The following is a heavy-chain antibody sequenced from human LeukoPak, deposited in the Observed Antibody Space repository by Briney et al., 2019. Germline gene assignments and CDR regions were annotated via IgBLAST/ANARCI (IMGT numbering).Heavy chain of an antibody. D-gene: IGHD2-15*01. V-gene: IGHV4-59*08. J-gene: IGHJ4*02. CDR2: IYYSGST. Sequence: PSETLSLTCTVSGGSISSYYWSWIRRPPGKGLEWIGNIYYSGSTNYNPSLKSRVTISVDTSKNQFSLKLSSVTAADTAIYYCARSYCSGGSCWVYFDYWGQGTLVTVSS. CDR1: GGSISSYY. CDR3: ARSYCSGGSCWVYFDY.